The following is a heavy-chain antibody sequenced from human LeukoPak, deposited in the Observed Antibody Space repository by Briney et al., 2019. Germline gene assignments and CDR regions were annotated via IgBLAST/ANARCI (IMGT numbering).Heavy chain of an antibody. CDR1: GFTCNTYA. CDR3: ASDSRDTYPYDYVWGSYRATDY. J-gene: IGHJ4*02. Sequence: GGSLRLSCAASGFTCNTYARSCVRQAPEKGLEWVPGLSRSGGSTFYADSVKGRFTISRDNSKNTVYLQMNSLRAEDTAVYYCASDSRDTYPYDYVWGSYRATDYWGQGTLVTVSS. CDR2: LSRSGGST. D-gene: IGHD3-16*02. V-gene: IGHV3-23*01.